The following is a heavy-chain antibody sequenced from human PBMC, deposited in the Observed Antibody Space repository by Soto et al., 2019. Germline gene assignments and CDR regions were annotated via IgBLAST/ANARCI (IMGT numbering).Heavy chain of an antibody. CDR3: AKDHDEDFGYDLDYFNY. V-gene: IGHV3-9*01. CDR2: ISWEGGSI. CDR1: GFTFNNYA. Sequence: EVQLVESGGDLVQPGRSLRLSCSASGFTFNNYAMHWVRQAPGKGLEWVSGISWEGGSIGYADSVKGRFTIYRDNAKNSLYLEMNSLRSEDTALYYCAKDHDEDFGYDLDYFNYWGQGTLVTVSS. J-gene: IGHJ4*02. D-gene: IGHD5-12*01.